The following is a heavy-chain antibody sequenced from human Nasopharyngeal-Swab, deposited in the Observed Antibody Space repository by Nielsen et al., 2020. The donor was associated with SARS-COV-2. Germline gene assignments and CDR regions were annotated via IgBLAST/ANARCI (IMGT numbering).Heavy chain of an antibody. J-gene: IGHJ4*02. Sequence: GGSLRLSCAASGCTFSSYSMNWVRQAPGKGLEWVSSISSSSSYIYYADSVKGRFTISRDNAKNSLYLQMNSLRAEDTAVYYCARDGGDIVVVVAATYLGYWGQGTLVTVSS. D-gene: IGHD2-15*01. CDR1: GCTFSSYS. V-gene: IGHV3-21*01. CDR2: ISSSSSYI. CDR3: ARDGGDIVVVVAATYLGY.